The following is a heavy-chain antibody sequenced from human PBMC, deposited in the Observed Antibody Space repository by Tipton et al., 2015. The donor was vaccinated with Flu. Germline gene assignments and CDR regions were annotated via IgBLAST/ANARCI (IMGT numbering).Heavy chain of an antibody. CDR3: ARDSSAFDI. Sequence: SLRLSCAASEFTFSSYWMSWVRQAPGKGLEWVANIKQDGSVKYYVDSVKGRFTISRDNAKNSLYLQMNSLRAEDTAVYYCARDSSAFDIWGQGTVVTVSS. V-gene: IGHV3-7*03. CDR1: EFTFSSYW. CDR2: IKQDGSVK. J-gene: IGHJ3*02.